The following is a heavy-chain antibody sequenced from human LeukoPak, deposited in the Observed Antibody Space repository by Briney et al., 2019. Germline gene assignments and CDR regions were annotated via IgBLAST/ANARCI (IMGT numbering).Heavy chain of an antibody. Sequence: ASVKVSCKASGYTFTSYDINWVRQATGQGLEWMGWMNPNSGNTGYAQKFQGRVTMTRNTSISTAYMELSSLRSEDTDVYYCARGFGNCSGGSCYYGFDYWGQGTLVTVSS. CDR2: MNPNSGNT. D-gene: IGHD2-15*01. CDR1: GYTFTSYD. J-gene: IGHJ4*02. CDR3: ARGFGNCSGGSCYYGFDY. V-gene: IGHV1-8*01.